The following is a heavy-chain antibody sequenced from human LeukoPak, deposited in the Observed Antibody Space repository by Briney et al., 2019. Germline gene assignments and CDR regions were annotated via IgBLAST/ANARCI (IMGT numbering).Heavy chain of an antibody. D-gene: IGHD3-22*01. CDR2: IKQDGSEK. J-gene: IGHJ4*02. CDR1: GFTLSSYW. CDR3: AYLPRGYGDR. V-gene: IGHV3-7*01. Sequence: PGGSLRLSCAASGFTLSSYWMSWVRQAPGKGPEWVANIKQDGSEKYYVDSVKGRFTISRDNAKNSLYLQMNSLRAEDTAVYYCAYLPRGYGDRWGQGTLDTVST.